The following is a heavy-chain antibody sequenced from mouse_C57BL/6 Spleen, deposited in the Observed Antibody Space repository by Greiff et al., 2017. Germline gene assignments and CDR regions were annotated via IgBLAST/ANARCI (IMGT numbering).Heavy chain of an antibody. D-gene: IGHD1-1*01. Sequence: QVQLQQPGAELVRPGPSVKLSCKASGYTFTSYWLDWVKLRPGQGLEWIGNIYPSDSETHYNQQFKDKATLTVDKSSSTAYMQLSSLTSEDSAVYYCARAGGGVGDLVDYWRQGTTLTVSS. CDR1: GYTFTSYW. CDR3: ARAGGGVGDLVDY. V-gene: IGHV1-61*01. J-gene: IGHJ2*01. CDR2: IYPSDSET.